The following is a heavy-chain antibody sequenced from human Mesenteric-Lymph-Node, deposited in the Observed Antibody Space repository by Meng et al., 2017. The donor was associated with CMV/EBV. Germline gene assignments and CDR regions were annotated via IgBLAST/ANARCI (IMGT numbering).Heavy chain of an antibody. Sequence: GESLKISCAATGFTFNNYAMTWVRQAPGKGLEWVSVIYSGGTSTYYTDSVEGRFTMSRDDSHNMVFLQMDSLRAEDTAVYYCARGPAAAGIFWGQGTLVTVSS. CDR1: GFTFNNYA. D-gene: IGHD6-13*01. CDR3: ARGPAAAGIF. J-gene: IGHJ4*02. V-gene: IGHV3-23*03. CDR2: IYSGGTST.